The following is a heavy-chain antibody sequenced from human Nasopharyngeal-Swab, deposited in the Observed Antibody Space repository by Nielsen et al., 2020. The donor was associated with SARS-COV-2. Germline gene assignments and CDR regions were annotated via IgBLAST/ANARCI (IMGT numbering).Heavy chain of an antibody. J-gene: IGHJ4*02. CDR3: AKAFQEPPLRYFDI. Sequence: GASLQISCAASGFTFSSYGMHWVRQAPGKGLEWVAVISYDGSNKYYADSVKGRFTISRDNSKNTLYLQMNSLRAEDTAVYYCAKAFQEPPLRYFDIWGQGTLVTVSS. CDR1: GFTFSSYG. D-gene: IGHD3-9*01. V-gene: IGHV3-30*18. CDR2: ISYDGSNK.